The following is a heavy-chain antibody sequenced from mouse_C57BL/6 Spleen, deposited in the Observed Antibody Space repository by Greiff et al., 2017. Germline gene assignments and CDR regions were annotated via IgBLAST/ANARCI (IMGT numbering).Heavy chain of an antibody. D-gene: IGHD1-3*01. CDR3: TRRGAPGFAH. CDR1: GYTFTDYE. J-gene: IGHJ3*01. V-gene: IGHV1-15*01. CDR2: IDPETGGT. Sequence: QVQLQQSGAELVRPGASVTLSCKASGYTFTDYEMHWVKQTPVHGLEWIGAIDPETGGTAYNQKFKGKAILTADKSSSTAYMELRSLTSEDSAVYYCTRRGAPGFAHWGQGTLVTVSA.